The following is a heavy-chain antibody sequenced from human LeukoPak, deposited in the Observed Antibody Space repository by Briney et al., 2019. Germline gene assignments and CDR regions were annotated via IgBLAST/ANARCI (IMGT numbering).Heavy chain of an antibody. CDR1: GFTFSSYS. V-gene: IGHV3-48*04. D-gene: IGHD3-10*02. CDR3: ASEMLGDTFDI. Sequence: PGGSLRLSCAASGFTFSSYSMNWVRQAPGKGLEWVSYISSSNSTIYYADSVKGRFTISRDNAKNSLYLQMNSLRAEDTAVYYCASEMLGDTFDIWGQGTMVTVSS. J-gene: IGHJ3*02. CDR2: ISSSNSTI.